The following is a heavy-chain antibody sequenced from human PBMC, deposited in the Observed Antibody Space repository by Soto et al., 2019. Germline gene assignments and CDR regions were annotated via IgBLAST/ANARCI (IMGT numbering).Heavy chain of an antibody. CDR2: INAGNGNT. D-gene: IGHD1-26*01. CDR1: GYTFTSYA. Sequence: QVQLVQSGAEVKKPGASVKVSCKASGYTFTSYAMHWVRQAPGQRLEWMGRINAGNGNTKYSQKFQGSVTITRDTSASTAYMELSSLRSEDTAVYYCARGLGLYYFDYWGQGTLVTVSS. J-gene: IGHJ4*02. CDR3: ARGLGLYYFDY. V-gene: IGHV1-3*01.